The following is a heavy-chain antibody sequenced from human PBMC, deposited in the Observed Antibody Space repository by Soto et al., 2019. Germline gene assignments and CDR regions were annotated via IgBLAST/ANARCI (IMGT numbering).Heavy chain of an antibody. J-gene: IGHJ5*02. CDR2: IYHSGST. Sequence: QVQLQESGPGLVKPSGTLSLTCAVSGGSISSSNWWSWVRQPPGKGLEWIGEIYHSGSTNYNPSLKGRVTLSVDKSKNRFSLKLSSVTAADTAVYYCARDYMVRGVMRWFDPWGQGTLVTVSS. CDR3: ARDYMVRGVMRWFDP. V-gene: IGHV4-4*02. CDR1: GGSISSSNW. D-gene: IGHD3-10*01.